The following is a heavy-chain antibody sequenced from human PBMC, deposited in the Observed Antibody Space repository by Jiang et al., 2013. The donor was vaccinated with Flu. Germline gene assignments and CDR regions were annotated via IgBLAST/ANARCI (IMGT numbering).Heavy chain of an antibody. CDR2: NPSGGST. D-gene: IGHD3-9*01. CDR3: AREAKVLRYFWAAY. Sequence: NPSGGSTSYAQKFQGRVTMTRDTSTSTVYMELSSLRSEDTAVYYCAREAKVLRYFWAAYWGQGTLVTVSS. V-gene: IGHV1-46*01. J-gene: IGHJ4*02.